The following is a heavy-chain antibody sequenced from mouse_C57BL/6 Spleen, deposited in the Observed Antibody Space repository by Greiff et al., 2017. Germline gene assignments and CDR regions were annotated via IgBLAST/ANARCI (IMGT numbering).Heavy chain of an antibody. D-gene: IGHD1-1*01. CDR1: GYTFTSYW. CDR3: AKSNYYGSGFDY. V-gene: IGHV1-55*01. Sequence: QVQLQQPGAELVKPGASVKMSCKASGYTFTSYWITWVKQRPGQGLEWIGDIYPGSGSTNYNEKFKSKATLTVDTSSSTAYMQLSSLTSEDSAVYYCAKSNYYGSGFDYWGRGTTLTVSS. CDR2: IYPGSGST. J-gene: IGHJ2*01.